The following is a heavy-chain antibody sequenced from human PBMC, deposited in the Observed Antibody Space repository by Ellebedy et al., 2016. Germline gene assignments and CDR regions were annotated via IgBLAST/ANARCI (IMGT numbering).Heavy chain of an antibody. J-gene: IGHJ4*02. Sequence: GGSLRLSCAASGFTFSTYWMTWVRQAPGKGLEWVANIRKDAREKYYVDSVKGRFTISRDNAKNSLYLQMNNLRAEDTAVYYCTRELETAPGDYWGQGTLVTVSS. D-gene: IGHD1-1*01. CDR3: TRELETAPGDY. CDR1: GFTFSTYW. V-gene: IGHV3-7*01. CDR2: IRKDAREK.